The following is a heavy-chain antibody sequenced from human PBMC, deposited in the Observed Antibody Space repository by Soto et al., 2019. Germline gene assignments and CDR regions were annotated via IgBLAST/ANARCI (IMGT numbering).Heavy chain of an antibody. Sequence: EVQLLESGGGLVQPGGSLRLSCAASGFTFSSYAMSWVRQAPGKGLEWVSAISGSGGSTYYADSVKSRFTISRDNSKNTLYLQMNSLRAEDTAVYYCARKEGFNWNYAWFDPWGQGTLVTVSS. D-gene: IGHD1-7*01. J-gene: IGHJ5*02. CDR3: ARKEGFNWNYAWFDP. V-gene: IGHV3-23*01. CDR1: GFTFSSYA. CDR2: ISGSGGST.